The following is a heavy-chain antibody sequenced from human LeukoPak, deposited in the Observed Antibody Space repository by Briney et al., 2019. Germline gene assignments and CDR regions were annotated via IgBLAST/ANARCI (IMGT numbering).Heavy chain of an antibody. V-gene: IGHV4-59*08. D-gene: IGHD2/OR15-2a*01. Sequence: PSETLSLTCTVSGGSISSYYWSWIRQPPGKGPEWIGYIYYSGSTNYNPSLKSRVTISVDTSKNQFSLKLRSVTAADTAVYYCMSNYLQGGYYFNSWGQGTLVTVSS. J-gene: IGHJ4*02. CDR2: IYYSGST. CDR1: GGSISSYY. CDR3: MSNYLQGGYYFNS.